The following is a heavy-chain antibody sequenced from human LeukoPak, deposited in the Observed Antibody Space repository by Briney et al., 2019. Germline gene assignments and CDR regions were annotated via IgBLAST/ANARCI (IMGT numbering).Heavy chain of an antibody. J-gene: IGHJ6*02. CDR1: GFTVSTNY. CDR3: ARKYYGMDV. CDR2: IHSGGST. Sequence: GGSLRLSCAASGFTVSTNYMSWVRQAPGKGLEWVSVIHSGGSTYYADSVKGRFTISRDNSKNALYLQMNSLRAEDAAVYYCARKYYGMDVWGQGTTVTVSS. V-gene: IGHV3-66*01.